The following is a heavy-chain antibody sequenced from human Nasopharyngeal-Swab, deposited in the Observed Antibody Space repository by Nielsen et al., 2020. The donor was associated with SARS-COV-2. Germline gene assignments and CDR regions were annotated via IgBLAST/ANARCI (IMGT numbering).Heavy chain of an antibody. J-gene: IGHJ4*02. D-gene: IGHD6-13*01. V-gene: IGHV3-21*01. CDR1: GFTFSSYN. CDR2: ISSSSSYI. CDR3: ARDGYSSSWYDY. Sequence: GESLKISCAASGFTFSSYNMNWVRQAPGKGLEWVSSISSSSSYIYYADSVKGRFTISRDNAKNSLYLQMNSLRAEDTAVYYCARDGYSSSWYDYWGQGTLVTVSS.